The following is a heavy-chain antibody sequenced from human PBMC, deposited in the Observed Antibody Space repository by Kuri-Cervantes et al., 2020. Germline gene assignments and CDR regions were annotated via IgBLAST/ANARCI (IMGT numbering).Heavy chain of an antibody. J-gene: IGHJ4*02. Sequence: GGSLRLSCAASGFTFSSYWMSWVRQAPGKGLEWVANIKQDGSEKYYVDSVKGRFTISRDNAKNSLYLQMNSLRAEDTAVYYCTTSVPATAFDYWGQGTLVTVSS. CDR1: GFTFSSYW. V-gene: IGHV3-7*02. CDR3: TTSVPATAFDY. D-gene: IGHD4-17*01. CDR2: IKQDGSEK.